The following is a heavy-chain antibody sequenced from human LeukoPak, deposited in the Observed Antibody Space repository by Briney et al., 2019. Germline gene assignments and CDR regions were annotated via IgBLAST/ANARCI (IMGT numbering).Heavy chain of an antibody. CDR1: GYTFTDYY. CDR3: ARDGRSSFSAPVDY. CDR2: INPKSGDT. V-gene: IGHV1-2*02. J-gene: IGHJ4*02. Sequence: GASVKVSCKASGYTFTDYYMHWVRQAPGQGLEWMGWINPKSGDTNYAQKFQGRVTLTRDTSINTAYLELSMLGSDDTAVYYCARDGRSSFSAPVDYWGQGTLVTVSS. D-gene: IGHD2-15*01.